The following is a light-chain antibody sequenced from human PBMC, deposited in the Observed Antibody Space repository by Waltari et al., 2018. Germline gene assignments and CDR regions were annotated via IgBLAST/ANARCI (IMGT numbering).Light chain of an antibody. CDR1: SSNIGSNY. Sequence: QSVLTQPPSASGTPGQRVTISCSGSSSNIGSNYVYWYQQLPGTAPKLLIYRNNPRPSGCPDRLSGSKTGTSASLAISGLRCEDEADYYCAAWDDSLSGPVFGGGTKLTVL. V-gene: IGLV1-47*01. CDR3: AAWDDSLSGPV. CDR2: RNN. J-gene: IGLJ3*02.